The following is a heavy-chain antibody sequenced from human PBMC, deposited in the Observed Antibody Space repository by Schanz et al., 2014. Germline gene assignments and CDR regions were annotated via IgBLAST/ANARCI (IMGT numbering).Heavy chain of an antibody. Sequence: QVQLQQWGAGLLKPSETLSLTCAVYGGPFSGYFWSWIRQSPGKGLQWIGEIHHSGSIIYNPSPSSEAPVSMDTSKTQFFLKVTSVTAADTAVYYCARHLVNAYGMDVWGQGTAVTVSS. D-gene: IGHD3-3*02. CDR1: GGPFSGYF. J-gene: IGHJ6*02. CDR2: IHHSGSI. V-gene: IGHV4-34*01. CDR3: ARHLVNAYGMDV.